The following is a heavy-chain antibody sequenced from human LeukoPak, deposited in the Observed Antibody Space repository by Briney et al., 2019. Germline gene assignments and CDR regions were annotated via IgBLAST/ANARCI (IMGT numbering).Heavy chain of an antibody. CDR1: GFTFSNYW. CDR2: INSDGSST. D-gene: IGHD2-15*01. J-gene: IGHJ6*02. CDR3: ARDLIPDAYIVDGPLNYYYYYGMDV. V-gene: IGHV3-74*01. Sequence: PGGSLRLSCAASGFTFSNYWMHWVRQAPGKGLVWVSRINSDGSSTTYADSVKGRFTISRDNAKNTLYLQMNSLRAEDTAVYYCARDLIPDAYIVDGPLNYYYYYGMDVWGQGTTVTVSS.